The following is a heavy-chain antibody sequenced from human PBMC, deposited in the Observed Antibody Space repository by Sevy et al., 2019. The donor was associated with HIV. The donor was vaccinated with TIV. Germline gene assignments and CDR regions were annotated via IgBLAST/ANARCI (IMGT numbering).Heavy chain of an antibody. Sequence: ASVKVSCKASGGTFSSYAISWVRQAPGHGLEWMGGIIPIFGTANYAQKFQGRVTITADKSTRPAYMELSSLRSEDTAVYYCARDGRRQQRVWATAANKRAYYFDYWGQGTLVTVSS. CDR3: ARDGRRQQRVWATAANKRAYYFDY. CDR2: IIPIFGTA. CDR1: GGTFSSYA. V-gene: IGHV1-69*06. D-gene: IGHD6-13*01. J-gene: IGHJ4*02.